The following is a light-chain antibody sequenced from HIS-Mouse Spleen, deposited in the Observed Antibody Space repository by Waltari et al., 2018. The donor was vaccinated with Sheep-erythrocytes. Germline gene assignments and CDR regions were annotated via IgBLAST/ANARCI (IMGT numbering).Light chain of an antibody. CDR3: MQGTHWPPYT. CDR1: QSLVHSDGNTY. CDR2: KVS. Sequence: DVVMTQSPLSLPVTLGQPASISCRSSQSLVHSDGNTYLHRFQQRPGQSPRRLIYKVSNRDSGVPDRFSGSGSGTDFTLKISRVEAEDVGVYYCMQGTHWPPYTFGQGTKLEIK. J-gene: IGKJ2*01. V-gene: IGKV2-30*02.